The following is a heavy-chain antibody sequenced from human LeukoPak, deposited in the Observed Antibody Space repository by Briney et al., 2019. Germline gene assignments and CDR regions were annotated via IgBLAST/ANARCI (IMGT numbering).Heavy chain of an antibody. J-gene: IGHJ4*02. CDR3: AKRSGPLDY. CDR2: ISGSGGST. V-gene: IGHV3-23*01. D-gene: IGHD5-12*01. CDR1: GFTFSSYA. Sequence: PGGSLRLSCAASGFTFSSYAMSWVRQAPGKGLEWVSAISGSGGSTYYADSVKGRFTISRDKSKNTVYLQMNSLRADDTAVYYCAKRSGPLDYWGQGTLVTVSS.